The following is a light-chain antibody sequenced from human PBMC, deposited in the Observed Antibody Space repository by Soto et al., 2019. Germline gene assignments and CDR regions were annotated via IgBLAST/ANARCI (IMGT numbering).Light chain of an antibody. CDR1: QGIGSY. V-gene: IGKV1-9*01. CDR3: QQHNSNPIT. CDR2: VAS. J-gene: IGKJ5*01. Sequence: IQLTQSPASLSASVGDRVTITCRASQGIGSYLAWYQQKPGKAPKLLISVASTLQSGVPSRFSGSGSGTDFTLTISSLQPEDFATYYCQQHNSNPITFGQGTRLEIK.